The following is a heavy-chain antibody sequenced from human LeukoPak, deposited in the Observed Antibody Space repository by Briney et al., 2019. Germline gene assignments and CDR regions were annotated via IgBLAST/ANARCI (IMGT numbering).Heavy chain of an antibody. J-gene: IGHJ4*02. CDR3: ARGAGYNYPYYFDY. CDR1: GFTVSSNY. D-gene: IGHD5-24*01. Sequence: GGSLRLSCAASGFTVSSNYMNWARQAPGKGLEWVSVIYGGGNIYYADSVKGRFTISRDNSKNTLYLQMNSLRAEDTAVYYCARGAGYNYPYYFDYWGQGTLVTVSS. CDR2: IYGGGNI. V-gene: IGHV3-53*01.